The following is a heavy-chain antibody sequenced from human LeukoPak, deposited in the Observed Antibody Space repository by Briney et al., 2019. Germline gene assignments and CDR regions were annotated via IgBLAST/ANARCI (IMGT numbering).Heavy chain of an antibody. V-gene: IGHV4-34*01. J-gene: IGHJ4*02. D-gene: IGHD6-13*01. Sequence: SETLSLTCAVYGVSFSGYYLSWIRQPPGKGLERIGEINHSGSTNYNPSPKSRVTISVDTSKNQFALKLSSVTAADTAVYYCARGGAAAGTAGHDYWGQGTLVTVSS. CDR1: GVSFSGYY. CDR3: ARGGAAAGTAGHDY. CDR2: INHSGST.